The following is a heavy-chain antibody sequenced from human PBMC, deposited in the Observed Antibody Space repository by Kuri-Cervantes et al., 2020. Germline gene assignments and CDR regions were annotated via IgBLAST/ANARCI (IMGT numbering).Heavy chain of an antibody. Sequence: GESLKISCAASGFTFSSYDMHWVRQATGKGLEWVSAIGTAGDTYYPGSVKGRFTISRDNSKNTLYLQMNSLRAEDTAVYYCARGNSESDYWGQGTLVTVSS. D-gene: IGHD1-26*01. V-gene: IGHV3-13*01. CDR3: ARGNSESDY. J-gene: IGHJ4*02. CDR1: GFTFSSYD. CDR2: IGTAGDT.